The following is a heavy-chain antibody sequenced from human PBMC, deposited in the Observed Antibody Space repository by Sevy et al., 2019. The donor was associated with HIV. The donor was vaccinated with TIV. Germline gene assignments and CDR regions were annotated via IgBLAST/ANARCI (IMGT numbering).Heavy chain of an antibody. CDR1: GGTFSSYA. Sequence: ASVKVSCKASGGTFSSYAISWVRQAPGQGLEWMGGIIPILGTANYAQKFQGRVTITADESTSTAYMELSSLRSEDTAVYYCARADDVVVVPAATGYYGMDVWGQGTTVTVSS. V-gene: IGHV1-69*01. D-gene: IGHD2-2*01. CDR2: IIPILGTA. CDR3: ARADDVVVVPAATGYYGMDV. J-gene: IGHJ6*02.